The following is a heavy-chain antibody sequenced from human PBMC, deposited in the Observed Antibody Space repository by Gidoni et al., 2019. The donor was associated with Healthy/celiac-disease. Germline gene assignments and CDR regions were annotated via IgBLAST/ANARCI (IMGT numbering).Heavy chain of an antibody. CDR2: INPNSGGT. V-gene: IGHV1-2*06. J-gene: IGHJ4*02. D-gene: IGHD3-3*01. Sequence: VQLVQSGAEVKKPGASVTVSCQASGYTFTGSYMHWVRQAPGQGLEWMGRINPNSGGTNYAQKFQGRVTMTRDTSISTAYMELSRLRSDDTAVYYCARSEVTIFGVAPYYFDYWGQGTLVTVSS. CDR1: GYTFTGSY. CDR3: ARSEVTIFGVAPYYFDY.